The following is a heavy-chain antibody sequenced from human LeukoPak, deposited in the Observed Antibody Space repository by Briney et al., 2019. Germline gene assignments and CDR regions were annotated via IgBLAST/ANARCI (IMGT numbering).Heavy chain of an antibody. D-gene: IGHD5-24*01. J-gene: IGHJ4*02. Sequence: SETLSLTCTVSGGSISSYYWSWIRQPPGKGLEWIGYIYYSGSTNYNPSLKSRVTISVDTSKNQFSLKLSSVTAADTAVYYCARVSRDGYNYEAKFDYWGQETLVTVSS. CDR1: GGSISSYY. V-gene: IGHV4-59*01. CDR2: IYYSGST. CDR3: ARVSRDGYNYEAKFDY.